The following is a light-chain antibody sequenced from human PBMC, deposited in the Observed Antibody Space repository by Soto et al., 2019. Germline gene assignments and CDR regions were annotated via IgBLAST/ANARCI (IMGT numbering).Light chain of an antibody. CDR1: QDITNS. CDR2: DAS. J-gene: IGKJ4*01. CDR3: QQYDHLSLT. Sequence: EIQMTQSPSALSASVWDRGNRTCKASQDITNSLNWYQQKPGKATNLLIFDASNLDAGVTSRFSGSGSGTYFTFTIHSLQPEDVAAYYCQQYDHLSLTFGGGTKVDIK. V-gene: IGKV1-33*01.